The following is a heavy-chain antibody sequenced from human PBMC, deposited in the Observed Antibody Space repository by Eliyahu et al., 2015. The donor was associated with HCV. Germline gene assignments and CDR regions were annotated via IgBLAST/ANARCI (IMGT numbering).Heavy chain of an antibody. J-gene: IGHJ4*02. CDR2: ISDSGGTT. D-gene: IGHD1-26*01. CDR1: GFXFTTYA. CDR3: AKEGVGATLRFDD. Sequence: EVQLLESGGGLVQPGGSLRLXXAASGFXFTTYAMSWVRXAPGKGLEGVXGISDSGGTTYYADSVKSRFTISRDNSKNTLYLQMSSLRVDDTAVYYCAKEGVGATLRFDDWGQGILVTVSA. V-gene: IGHV3-23*01.